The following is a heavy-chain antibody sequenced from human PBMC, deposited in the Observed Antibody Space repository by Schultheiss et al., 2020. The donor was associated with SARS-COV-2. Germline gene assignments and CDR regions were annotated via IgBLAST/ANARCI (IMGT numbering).Heavy chain of an antibody. D-gene: IGHD5-18*01. J-gene: IGHJ5*02. Sequence: ASVKVSCKASGYTFTSYGISWVRQAPGQGLEWMGWISAYNGNTNYAQKLQGRVTMTTDTSTSTAYMELRSLRYDDTAVYYCARTPSPQLWSTYNRFDPWGQGTLVTCSS. V-gene: IGHV1-18*01. CDR2: ISAYNGNT. CDR3: ARTPSPQLWSTYNRFDP. CDR1: GYTFTSYG.